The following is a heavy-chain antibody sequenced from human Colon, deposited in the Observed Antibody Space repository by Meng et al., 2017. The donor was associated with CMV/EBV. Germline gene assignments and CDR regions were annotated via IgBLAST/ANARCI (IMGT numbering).Heavy chain of an antibody. V-gene: IGHV1-18*01. CDR3: ARLGAGVGDY. CDR1: GYTCSSYG. D-gene: IGHD3-3*01. Sequence: SCKTSGYTCSSYGIIWVRQAPGQGLEWMGRISGYSHDTSYAPKLQGRVTMTTDASTATAYMELRGLRSDDTAVYYCARLGAGVGDYWGQGTLVTVSS. CDR2: ISGYSHDT. J-gene: IGHJ4*02.